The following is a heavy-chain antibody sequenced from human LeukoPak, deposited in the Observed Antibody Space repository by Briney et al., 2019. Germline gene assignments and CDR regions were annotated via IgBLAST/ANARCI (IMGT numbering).Heavy chain of an antibody. CDR3: VKDNPLDY. J-gene: IGHJ4*02. CDR1: GFTFSSYS. D-gene: IGHD1-14*01. CDR2: ISSSSSNI. V-gene: IGHV3-48*01. Sequence: PGGSLRLSCAASGFTFSSYSMNWVRQAPGKGLEWVSDISSSSSNIYYADSVKGRFTISRDNAKNTLYLHINSLRAEDTAVYYCVKDNPLDYWGQGTLVIVSS.